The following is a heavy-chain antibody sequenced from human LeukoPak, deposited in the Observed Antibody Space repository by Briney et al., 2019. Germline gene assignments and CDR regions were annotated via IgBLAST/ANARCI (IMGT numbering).Heavy chain of an antibody. CDR1: GYSISSAYY. CDR2: IYHSGST. CDR3: ASLEMATTVTFDY. J-gene: IGHJ4*02. D-gene: IGHD5-24*01. V-gene: IGHV4-38-2*02. Sequence: PSETLSLTCTVSGYSISSAYYWGWIRQPPGKGLGWIGSIYHSGSTYYNPSLKSRVTISVDTSKNHFSLKLNSVTAADTAVYYCASLEMATTVTFDYWGQGTLVTVSS.